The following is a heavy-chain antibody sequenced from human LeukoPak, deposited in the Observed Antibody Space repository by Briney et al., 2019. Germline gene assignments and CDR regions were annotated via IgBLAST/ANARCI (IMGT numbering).Heavy chain of an antibody. V-gene: IGHV3-53*05. Sequence: GGSLRLSCAASGFTVSSNYMNWVRQGPGKGLEWGSVIYSDGSTYYADSVKGRFTISRDNSKNTLYLQMNSLRAEDTAVYYCAKDLDYYDSSGYGPGYWGQGTLVTVSS. CDR3: AKDLDYYDSSGYGPGY. CDR1: GFTVSSNY. D-gene: IGHD3-22*01. J-gene: IGHJ4*02. CDR2: IYSDGST.